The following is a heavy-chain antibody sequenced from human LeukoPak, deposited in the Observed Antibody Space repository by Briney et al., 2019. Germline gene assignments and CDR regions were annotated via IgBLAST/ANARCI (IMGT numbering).Heavy chain of an antibody. CDR2: IYHSGST. V-gene: IGHV4-4*02. Sequence: PSGTLSLTCAVSGGSISSSNWRSWVRQPPGKGLEWIGEIYHSGSTNYNPSLKSRVTISVDKSKNQFSLKLSSVTAADTAVYYCARGGGDYYYYYMDVWGKGTTVTVSS. J-gene: IGHJ6*03. CDR1: GGSISSSNW. CDR3: ARGGGDYYYYYMDV. D-gene: IGHD4-17*01.